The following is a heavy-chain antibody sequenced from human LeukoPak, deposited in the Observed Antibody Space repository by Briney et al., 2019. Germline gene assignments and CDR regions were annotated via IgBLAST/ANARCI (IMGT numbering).Heavy chain of an antibody. J-gene: IGHJ6*03. Sequence: PGGSLRLSCAASGFTVSSNYMSWVRQAPGKGLEWVSVIYSGGSTYYADSVKGRFTISRDNSKNTLYLQMNSLRAEDTAVYYCAREFGGDRYCYYMDVWGKGTTVTVSS. D-gene: IGHD3-3*01. V-gene: IGHV3-66*02. CDR3: AREFGGDRYCYYMDV. CDR1: GFTVSSNY. CDR2: IYSGGST.